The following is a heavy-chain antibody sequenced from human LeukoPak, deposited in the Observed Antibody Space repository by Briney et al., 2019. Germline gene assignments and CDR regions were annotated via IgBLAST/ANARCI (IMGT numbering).Heavy chain of an antibody. Sequence: GASVKVSCKASGYTFTSYGISWVRQAPGQGLEWMGWISAYNGNTNYAQKLQGRVTMTTDTSTSTAYMELRSLRSDDTAVYYCARITVTTHQYYYMDVWGKGTTVTVSS. D-gene: IGHD4-11*01. CDR1: GYTFTSYG. CDR2: ISAYNGNT. J-gene: IGHJ6*03. CDR3: ARITVTTHQYYYMDV. V-gene: IGHV1-18*01.